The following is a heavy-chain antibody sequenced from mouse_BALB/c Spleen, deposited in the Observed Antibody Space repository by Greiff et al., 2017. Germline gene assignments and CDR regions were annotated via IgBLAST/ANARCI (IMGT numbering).Heavy chain of an antibody. CDR3: ARNWDEGYFDY. CDR1: GFTFSSYG. D-gene: IGHD4-1*01. CDR2: ISSGGSYT. Sequence: EVQGVESGGDLVKPGGSLKLSCAASGFTFSSYGMSWVRQTPDKRLEWVATISSGGSYTYYPDSVKGRFTISRDNAKNTLYLQMSSLKSEDTAMYYCARNWDEGYFDYWGQGTTLTVSS. J-gene: IGHJ2*01. V-gene: IGHV5-6*01.